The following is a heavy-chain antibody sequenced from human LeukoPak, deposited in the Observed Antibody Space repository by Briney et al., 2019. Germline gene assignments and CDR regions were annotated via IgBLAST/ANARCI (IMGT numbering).Heavy chain of an antibody. D-gene: IGHD2-21*02. CDR3: ARATSYCGGDCYVD. Sequence: SGPALVKPTQTLTLTCTFSGFSLSTSGMRVSWIRQPPGKALKWLARIDWDDDKFYSTSLKPRLTISKDTSKNQVVLTMTNMDPVDTATYYCARATSYCGGDCYVDWGQGTLVTVSS. CDR1: GFSLSTSGMR. CDR2: IDWDDDK. J-gene: IGHJ4*02. V-gene: IGHV2-70*04.